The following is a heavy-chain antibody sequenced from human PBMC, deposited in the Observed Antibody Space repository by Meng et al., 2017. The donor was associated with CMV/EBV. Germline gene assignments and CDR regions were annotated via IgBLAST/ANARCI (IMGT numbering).Heavy chain of an antibody. Sequence: GGSLRLSCAASGFTVSSNYMSWVRQAPGKGLEWVSVIYSGGSTYYADSVKGRFTISRDNSKNTLYLQMNSLRAEDTAVYYCARARKYYYDTPGDFDYWGQGTLVIVSS. D-gene: IGHD3-22*01. V-gene: IGHV3-66*02. J-gene: IGHJ4*02. CDR3: ARARKYYYDTPGDFDY. CDR1: GFTVSSNY. CDR2: IYSGGST.